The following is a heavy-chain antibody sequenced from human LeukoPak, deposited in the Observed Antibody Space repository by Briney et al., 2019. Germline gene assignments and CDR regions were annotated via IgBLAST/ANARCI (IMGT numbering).Heavy chain of an antibody. Sequence: PSETLSLTCAVSGGSISSSNWWSWVRQPPGKGLEWIGEIYHSGSTNYNPSLKSRVTISVDKSKNQFSLKLSSVTAADTAVYYCARDLGSSGWGLDYWGQGTLVTVSS. CDR3: ARDLGSSGWGLDY. CDR1: GGSISSSNW. CDR2: IYHSGST. V-gene: IGHV4-4*02. J-gene: IGHJ4*02. D-gene: IGHD6-19*01.